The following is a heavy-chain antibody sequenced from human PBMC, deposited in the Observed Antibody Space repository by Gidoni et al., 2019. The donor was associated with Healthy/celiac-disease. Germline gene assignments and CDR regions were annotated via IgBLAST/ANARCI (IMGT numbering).Heavy chain of an antibody. Sequence: QVQLQQWGAGLLKPSETLSLTCAVYGGSFSGYYWSWIRQPPGQGLEWIGEINHSGSTNYNPSLKSRVTISVDTSKNQFSLKLSSVTAADTAVYYCARNGSGSVQHWGQGTLVTVSS. D-gene: IGHD3-10*01. J-gene: IGHJ1*01. CDR3: ARNGSGSVQH. CDR2: INHSGST. V-gene: IGHV4-34*01. CDR1: GGSFSGYY.